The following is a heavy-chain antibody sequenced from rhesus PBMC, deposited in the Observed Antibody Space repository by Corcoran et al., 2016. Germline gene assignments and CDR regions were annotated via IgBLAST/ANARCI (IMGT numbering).Heavy chain of an antibody. CDR1: GFTFSSYG. V-gene: IGHV3S16*01. D-gene: IGHD6-19*01. CDR3: TRVGYSGRSPPLYYFDY. Sequence: EVQLVESGGGLVQPGGSLRLSCAASGFTFSSYGMSWVRQAPGKGLEWVSSISSASSYIYTAESVKGRFHISRDNAKNALSRQMNSLRAEDTAVYYCTRVGYSGRSPPLYYFDYWGQGVLVTVSS. CDR2: ISSASSYI. J-gene: IGHJ4*01.